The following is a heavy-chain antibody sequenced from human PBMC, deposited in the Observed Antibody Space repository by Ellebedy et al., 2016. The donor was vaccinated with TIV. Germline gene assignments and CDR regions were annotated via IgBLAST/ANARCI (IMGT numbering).Heavy chain of an antibody. J-gene: IGHJ4*02. V-gene: IGHV3-9*01. CDR1: GFTFDDYA. D-gene: IGHD3-10*01. CDR3: YGSGSYRGFDY. CDR2: ISWNSGSI. Sequence: SLKNSCAASGFTFDDYAMHWVRQAPGKGLEWVSGISWNSGSIGYADSVKGRFTISRDNAKNSLYLQMNSLRAEDTALYYCYGSGSYRGFDYWGQGTLVTVSS.